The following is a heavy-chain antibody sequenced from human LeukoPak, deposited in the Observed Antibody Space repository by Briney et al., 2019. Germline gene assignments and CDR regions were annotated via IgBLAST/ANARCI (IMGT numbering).Heavy chain of an antibody. CDR2: INPNSGGT. Sequence: GASVKVSCKASGYTFTGYYMHWVRQAPGQGLEWIGWINPNSGGTNYAQKFQGRVTMTRDTSISTAYMELSRLRSDDTAVYYCARGGGYSGYDQRGLSYYYYYYMDVWGKGTTVTVSS. CDR3: ARGGGYSGYDQRGLSYYYYYYMDV. D-gene: IGHD5-12*01. J-gene: IGHJ6*03. CDR1: GYTFTGYY. V-gene: IGHV1-2*02.